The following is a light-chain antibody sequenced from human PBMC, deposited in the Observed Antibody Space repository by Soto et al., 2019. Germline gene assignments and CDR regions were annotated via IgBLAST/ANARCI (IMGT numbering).Light chain of an antibody. V-gene: IGKV1-5*01. CDR1: QSISKW. J-gene: IGKJ1*01. CDR3: QQYSTFPGT. CDR2: DAS. Sequence: DIEMTQSPSTLSASVGDRVVITCRASQSISKWLAWYQQKPGKAPKFLIYDASTLESGVPPRVSGSGSGTEFTITIRSLQPEDFALFYCQQYSTFPGTFGQGTRVVIK.